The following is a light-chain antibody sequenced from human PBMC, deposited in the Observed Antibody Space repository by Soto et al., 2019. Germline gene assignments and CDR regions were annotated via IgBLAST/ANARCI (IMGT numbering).Light chain of an antibody. CDR1: QSVSNN. V-gene: IGKV3-11*01. CDR2: DAF. Sequence: DIVLTQSPATLSLSPGERATISCRASQSVSNNLAWYQHKPGQAPRLLIYDAFNRATGVPPRFSGSGSGTDFTLTISSLEPEDLAVYFCQQRSDWPAATFGQGTTLEIK. CDR3: QQRSDWPAAT. J-gene: IGKJ2*01.